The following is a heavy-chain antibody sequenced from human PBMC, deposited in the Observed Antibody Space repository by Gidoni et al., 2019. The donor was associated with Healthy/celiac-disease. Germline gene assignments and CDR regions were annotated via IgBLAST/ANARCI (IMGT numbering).Heavy chain of an antibody. D-gene: IGHD3-10*01. J-gene: IGHJ4*02. CDR2: IYWDDDK. CDR3: AHASYYYGSRYTDY. Sequence: QITLKESGPTLVKPTQTLTLTCTFSGFSLSTSGVGVGWIRQPQGKALEWLALIYWDDDKRYTPSLKSRLTITKDTSKNQVVLTMTNMDPVDTATYYCAHASYYYGSRYTDYWGQGTLVTVSS. CDR1: GFSLSTSGVG. V-gene: IGHV2-5*02.